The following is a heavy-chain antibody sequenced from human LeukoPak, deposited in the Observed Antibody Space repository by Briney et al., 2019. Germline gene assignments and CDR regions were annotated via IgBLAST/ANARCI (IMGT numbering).Heavy chain of an antibody. CDR1: GGTFSSYA. CDR2: INPNSGGT. D-gene: IGHD3-9*01. CDR3: ASWNFGCLGGTACHY. Sequence: ASVKVSCKASGGTFSSYAISWVRQAPGQGLEWMGWINPNSGGTNYAQKFQGRVTMTRDTSISTAYMELSRLRSDDTAVYYCASWNFGCLGGTACHYWGQGTLVTVSS. J-gene: IGHJ4*02. V-gene: IGHV1-2*02.